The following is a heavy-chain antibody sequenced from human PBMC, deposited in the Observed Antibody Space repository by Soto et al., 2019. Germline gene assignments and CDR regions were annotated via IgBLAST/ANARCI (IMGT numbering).Heavy chain of an antibody. CDR1: GFTFSDYY. D-gene: IGHD5-12*01. CDR3: ARDHHRYSGYDYVDY. J-gene: IGHJ4*02. CDR2: ISSSSSYT. V-gene: IGHV3-11*05. Sequence: QVQLVESGGGLVKPGGSLRLSCAASGFTFSDYYMSWIRQAPGKGLEWVSYISSSSSYTNYADSVKGRFTISRDNAKNSLYLQMNSLRAEDTAVYYCARDHHRYSGYDYVDYWGQGTLVTVFS.